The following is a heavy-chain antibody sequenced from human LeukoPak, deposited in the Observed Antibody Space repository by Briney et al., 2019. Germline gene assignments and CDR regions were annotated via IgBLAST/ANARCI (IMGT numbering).Heavy chain of an antibody. CDR2: ISGSGGST. CDR1: GFTFTNYA. D-gene: IGHD6-13*01. J-gene: IGHJ4*02. V-gene: IGHV3-23*01. CDR3: AKATSAVCLFDC. Sequence: PGGSLRLSCAASGFTFTNYAMSWVRQAPGKGLEWVSGISGSGGSTYYADSVKGRFTISRDNSKNTLSLQMNSLRAEDTALYYCAKATSAVCLFDCWGQGTLVTVSS.